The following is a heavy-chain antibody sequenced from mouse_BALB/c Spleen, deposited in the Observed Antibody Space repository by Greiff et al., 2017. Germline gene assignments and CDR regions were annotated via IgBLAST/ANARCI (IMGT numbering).Heavy chain of an antibody. J-gene: IGHJ4*01. CDR1: GYTFTSYW. D-gene: IGHD1-1*01. CDR2: INPSNGRT. V-gene: IGHV1S81*02. CDR3: ARWVYGGYAMDD. Sequence: QVQLQQPGAELVKPGASVKLSCKASGYTFTSYWMHWVKQRPGQGLEWIGEINPSNGRTNYNEKFKSKATLTVDKSSSTAYMQLSSLTSEDSAVYYCARWVYGGYAMDDWGQGTSVTVSS.